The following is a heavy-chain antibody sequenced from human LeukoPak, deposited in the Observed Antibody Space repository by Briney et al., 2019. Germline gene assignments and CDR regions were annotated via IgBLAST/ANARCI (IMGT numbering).Heavy chain of an antibody. J-gene: IGHJ5*02. Sequence: PSETLSLTSVVHNGSFSGYFWTWIRQAPGKGLEWIGEINNSGVTYYNPSLKSRVTISRDTSKIQFSLQLKSVSAADTAVYYCARGGNTHYYGSGTSPWGQGTLVIVSS. CDR3: ARGGNTHYYGSGTSP. D-gene: IGHD3-10*01. CDR1: NGSFSGYF. V-gene: IGHV4-34*01. CDR2: INNSGVT.